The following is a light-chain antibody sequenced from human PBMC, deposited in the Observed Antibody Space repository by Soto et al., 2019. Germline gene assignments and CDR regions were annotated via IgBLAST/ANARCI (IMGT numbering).Light chain of an antibody. V-gene: IGKV1-27*01. CDR3: QEYNTVPAT. CDR2: SAS. J-gene: IGKJ5*01. CDR1: QGIGNS. Sequence: DIQMTQSPPSLSASVGDRVTITCRASQGIGNSLAWYQQKPGTVPKLLIYSASTLQSGVPSRFSVSGSGTDFTLTISSLQPEDVAAYYCQEYNTVPATFGQGTRLEIK.